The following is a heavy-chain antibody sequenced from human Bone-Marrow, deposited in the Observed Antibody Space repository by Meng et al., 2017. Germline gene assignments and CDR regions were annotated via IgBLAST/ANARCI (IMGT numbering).Heavy chain of an antibody. CDR3: ARAAVADLNWYFDL. Sequence: QVQRGRSGAEVKTPGSSVKVSCKASGGTFSSYAISWVRQAPGQGLEWMGGIIPIFGTANYAQKFQGRVTITTDESTSTAYMELSSLRSEDTAVYYCARAAVADLNWYFDLWGRGTLVTVSS. CDR2: IIPIFGTA. J-gene: IGHJ2*01. CDR1: GGTFSSYA. V-gene: IGHV1-69*05. D-gene: IGHD6-19*01.